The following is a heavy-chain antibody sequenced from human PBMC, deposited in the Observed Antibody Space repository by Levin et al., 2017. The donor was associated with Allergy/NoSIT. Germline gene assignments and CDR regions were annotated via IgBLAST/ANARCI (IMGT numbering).Heavy chain of an antibody. CDR2: IYYSGST. V-gene: IGHV4-39*01. CDR1: GGSISSSSYY. Sequence: MPSETLSLTCTVSGGSISSSSYYWGWIRQPPGTGLEWIGSIYYSGSTYYNPSLKSRVTISVDTSKNQFSLKLSSVTAADTAVYYCARHGDGSSWYFSLGYFDYWGQGTLVTVSS. D-gene: IGHD6-13*01. CDR3: ARHGDGSSWYFSLGYFDY. J-gene: IGHJ4*02.